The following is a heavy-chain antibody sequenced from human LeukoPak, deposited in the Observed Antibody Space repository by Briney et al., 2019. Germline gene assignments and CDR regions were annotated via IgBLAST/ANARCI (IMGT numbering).Heavy chain of an antibody. J-gene: IGHJ4*02. D-gene: IGHD3-10*01. Sequence: PGGSLRLSCAASGFSFSSYSMNWVRQAPGKGLEWVSSISSSSSYIYYADSVKGRFTISRDNAKNSLYLQMNSLRAEDTAVYYCARDYYGSGSYLASHFDYWGQGTLVTVSS. CDR3: ARDYYGSGSYLASHFDY. CDR1: GFSFSSYS. CDR2: ISSSSSYI. V-gene: IGHV3-21*01.